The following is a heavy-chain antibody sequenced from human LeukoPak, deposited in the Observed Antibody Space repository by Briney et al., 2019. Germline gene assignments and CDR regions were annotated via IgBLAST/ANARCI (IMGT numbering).Heavy chain of an antibody. V-gene: IGHV1-69*13. CDR2: IIPIFGTA. J-gene: IGHJ4*02. CDR1: GGTFSSYA. D-gene: IGHD5-18*01. Sequence: SVKVSCKASGGTFSSYAISWVRQAPGQGLERMGGIIPIFGTANYAQKFQGRVTITADESTSTAYMELSSLRSEDTAVYYCAREAESGYSYGHFDYWGQGTLVTVSS. CDR3: AREAESGYSYGHFDY.